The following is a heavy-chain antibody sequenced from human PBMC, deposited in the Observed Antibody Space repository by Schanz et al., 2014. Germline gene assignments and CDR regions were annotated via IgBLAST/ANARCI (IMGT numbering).Heavy chain of an antibody. CDR1: GFTVSSKY. Sequence: EVQLVESGGGLVQPGGSLRLSCAASGFTVSSKYMNWVRQAPGKGLEWVANIKEDGSVRNHVASLEGRFTISRDNAKKSLYLQLNSLRTEDTAVYYCARDALAQPGKYNSPWFYFDFWGQGAPVIVSS. V-gene: IGHV3-7*01. CDR3: ARDALAQPGKYNSPWFYFDF. J-gene: IGHJ4*02. CDR2: IKEDGSVR. D-gene: IGHD6-19*01.